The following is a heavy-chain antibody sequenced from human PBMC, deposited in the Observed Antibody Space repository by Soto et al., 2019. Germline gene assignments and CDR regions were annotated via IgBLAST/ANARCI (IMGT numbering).Heavy chain of an antibody. J-gene: IGHJ4*02. D-gene: IGHD2-15*01. CDR2: VYDSAAA. V-gene: IGHV4-61*01. CDR1: GGPVSSATYY. CDR3: ARDTRVSIDS. Sequence: QVQLRESGPGLVKPSETLSLTCTVTGGPVSSATYYWSWIRQNPGKGLEWLGYVYDSAAANYNPSLRSRLTISLETSKNQFSLRLTSVTAADTAVYYCARDTRVSIDSWGQGTLVTVSS.